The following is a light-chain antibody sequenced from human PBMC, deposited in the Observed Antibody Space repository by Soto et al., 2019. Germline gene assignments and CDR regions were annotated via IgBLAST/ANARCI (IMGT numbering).Light chain of an antibody. Sequence: EILLTQSPDTLSLSQGDRATLSCSASQSVSSNFAWYQKKPRQAPRLLIYGSSTTATGTPARISGSASGTEFTLTISILHSEDFAVYCCQQDNNWPPAFGQGTKVDNK. CDR3: QQDNNWPPA. J-gene: IGKJ1*01. CDR1: QSVSSN. V-gene: IGKV3-15*01. CDR2: GSS.